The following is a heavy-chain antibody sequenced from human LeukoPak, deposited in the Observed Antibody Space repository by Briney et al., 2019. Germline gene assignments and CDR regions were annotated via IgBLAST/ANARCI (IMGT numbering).Heavy chain of an antibody. CDR3: ARRPEYSSGWYYFDC. J-gene: IGHJ4*02. D-gene: IGHD6-19*01. V-gene: IGHV5-10-1*01. CDR1: ESRLTSYW. Sequence: GESLKISCKVPESRLTSYWISCVRQMPGKGLEWMGRIDPSDSYTKYSPSFQGHVTISADKTISAAYLQWSIMKAAATAIYYCARRPEYSSGWYYFDCWGQGTLVTVSS. CDR2: IDPSDSYT.